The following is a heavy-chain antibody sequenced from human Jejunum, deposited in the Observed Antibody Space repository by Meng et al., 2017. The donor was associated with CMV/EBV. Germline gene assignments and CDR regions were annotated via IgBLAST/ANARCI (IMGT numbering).Heavy chain of an antibody. CDR3: AKEANTPYFPY. CDR1: GFSFTTSA. D-gene: IGHD3-9*01. Sequence: EVQILESXXGXVXXGGXLRLSCTASGFSFTTSAMSWVRQAPGKRLEWVSAISGPISGPIPHYADVARGRFTISRDNSKNTVYLQMDSLRAEDTAIYYCAKEANTPYFPYWGQGILVTVSS. CDR2: ISGPISGPIP. J-gene: IGHJ4*02. V-gene: IGHV3-23*01.